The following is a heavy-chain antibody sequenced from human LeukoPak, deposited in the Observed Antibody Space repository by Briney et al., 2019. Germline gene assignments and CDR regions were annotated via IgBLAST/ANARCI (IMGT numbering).Heavy chain of an antibody. V-gene: IGHV1-2*02. Sequence: ASVKVSCKASGYTFTGYYMHWVRQAPGQGLEWMGWINPNSGGTNYARKFQGRVTMTRDTSISTAYMELSWLRSDDTAVYYCTRGASGDYVGYYYYMDVWAKGPRSPSP. CDR2: INPNSGGT. D-gene: IGHD4-17*01. CDR1: GYTFTGYY. J-gene: IGHJ6*03. CDR3: TRGASGDYVGYYYYMDV.